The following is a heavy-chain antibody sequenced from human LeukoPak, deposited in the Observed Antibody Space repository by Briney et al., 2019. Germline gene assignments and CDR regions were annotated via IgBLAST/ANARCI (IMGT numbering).Heavy chain of an antibody. J-gene: IGHJ4*02. CDR3: ARANSSSWYSSRATQYYFDY. V-gene: IGHV4-39*07. D-gene: IGHD6-13*01. CDR1: GGSISSSNYY. Sequence: PSETLSLTCTVSGGSISSSNYYWVWIRQPPGKGLEWVGSIYYSGSTYYNPSLKSRVTISVDTSKNQFSLKLSSVTAADTAVYYCARANSSSWYSSRATQYYFDYWGQGTLVTVSS. CDR2: IYYSGST.